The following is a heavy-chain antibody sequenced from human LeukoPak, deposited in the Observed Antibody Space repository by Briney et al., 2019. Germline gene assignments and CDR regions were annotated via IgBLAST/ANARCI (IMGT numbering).Heavy chain of an antibody. CDR3: ARQPSGAAAFDI. Sequence: PSETLSLTCAVCGGSISSYYWSWIRQPPGKGLEGIAYIYSSGNTNYNPSFKSRVTISVDTSKNQFSLKLTSVAAADTAIYYCARQPSGAAAFDIWGQGTMVIVSS. CDR2: IYSSGNT. D-gene: IGHD6-13*01. V-gene: IGHV4-59*08. CDR1: GGSISSYY. J-gene: IGHJ3*02.